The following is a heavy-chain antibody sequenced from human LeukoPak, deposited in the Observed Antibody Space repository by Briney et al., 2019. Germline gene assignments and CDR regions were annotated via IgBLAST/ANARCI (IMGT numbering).Heavy chain of an antibody. CDR3: ARHEEEDGYNAKTIDY. V-gene: IGHV4-39*01. J-gene: IGHJ4*02. D-gene: IGHD5-24*01. CDR1: GGSISSSSNY. Sequence: SKTLSLTCTVSGGSISSSSNYWGWVRQPPGKGLEWIGTVYSTGSTTYYNPSLKCRVTISVDTSKNQFSLKLSSVTAADTAVYYCARHEEEDGYNAKTIDYWGQGTLVTVCS. CDR2: VYSTGSTT.